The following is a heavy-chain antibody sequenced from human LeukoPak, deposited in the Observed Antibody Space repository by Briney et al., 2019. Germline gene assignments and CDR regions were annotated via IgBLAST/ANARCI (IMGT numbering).Heavy chain of an antibody. CDR2: ITNSGNSK. Sequence: GGSLRLSCAASEFTFSSYSMNWVRQAPGKGLEWVSYITNSGNSKSYADSVKGRFTISRDNAKNSLYLQMSNLRAEDTAVYFCARGGDLDVWGQGATVTVSS. D-gene: IGHD2-21*01. V-gene: IGHV3-48*04. CDR3: ARGGDLDV. J-gene: IGHJ6*02. CDR1: EFTFSSYS.